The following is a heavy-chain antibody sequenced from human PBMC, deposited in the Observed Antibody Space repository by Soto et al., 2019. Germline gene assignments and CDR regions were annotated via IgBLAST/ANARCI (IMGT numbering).Heavy chain of an antibody. CDR1: GGTFSSYA. CDR3: ARDSRYCSSTRRYTRYHGMDV. V-gene: IGHV1-69*13. D-gene: IGHD2-2*02. CDR2: IIPIFGTA. Sequence: SVKVSCKASGGTFSSYAISWVRQAPGQGLEWMGGIIPIFGTANYAQKFQGRVTITADESTSTAYMELSSLRSEDTAVYYCARDSRYCSSTRRYTRYHGMDVWGQGTTVTVSS. J-gene: IGHJ6*02.